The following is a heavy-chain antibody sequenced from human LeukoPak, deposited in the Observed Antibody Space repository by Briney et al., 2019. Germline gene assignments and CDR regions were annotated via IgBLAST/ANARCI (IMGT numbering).Heavy chain of an antibody. CDR3: ARAPVLRFLEWLPLPHFDY. Sequence: GGSLRLSCAASGFTFSSYSMNWVRQAPGKGLQWVSSISSSSSYIYYADSVKGRFTISRDNAKNSLYLQMNSLRAEDTAVYYCARAPVLRFLEWLPLPHFDYWGQGTQVTVSS. V-gene: IGHV3-21*01. CDR2: ISSSSSYI. D-gene: IGHD3-3*01. CDR1: GFTFSSYS. J-gene: IGHJ4*02.